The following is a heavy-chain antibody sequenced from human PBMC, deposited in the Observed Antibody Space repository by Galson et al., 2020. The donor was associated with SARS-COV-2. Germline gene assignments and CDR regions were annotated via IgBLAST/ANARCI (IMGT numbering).Heavy chain of an antibody. D-gene: IGHD2-15*01. CDR3: AREGSCGRGSFDY. Sequence: GGSLRLSCSASGFTFNDYYMSWIRQAPGEGLEWVSYITFSSNTIYYADSVKGRFTISRDNAKNSLYLQMNSLRAEDTAVYYCAREGSCGRGSFDYWGQGTLVTVSS. CDR2: ITFSSNTI. CDR1: GFTFNDYY. J-gene: IGHJ4*02. V-gene: IGHV3-11*01.